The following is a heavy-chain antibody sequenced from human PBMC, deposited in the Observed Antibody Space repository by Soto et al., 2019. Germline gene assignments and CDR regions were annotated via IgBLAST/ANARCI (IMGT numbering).Heavy chain of an antibody. CDR2: INYSGRS. CDR3: ARSYCADSVSCNWFDP. Sequence: QVQLQESGPGLVKSSETLSLTCSVSGDSSSTYYWGWIRQPPGKGLGWIGHINYSGRSNHNPSLKSRLSISVDASKNQASLKLTSVTAADTAVYYCARSYCADSVSCNWFDPWGEGTLVVVSS. J-gene: IGHJ5*02. V-gene: IGHV4-59*01. D-gene: IGHD2-8*02. CDR1: GDSSSTYY.